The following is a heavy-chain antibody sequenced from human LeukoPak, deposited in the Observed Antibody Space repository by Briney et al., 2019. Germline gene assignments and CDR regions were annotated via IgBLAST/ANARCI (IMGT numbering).Heavy chain of an antibody. CDR2: MNPNSGNT. CDR1: GYTFTSYD. V-gene: IGHV1-8*01. D-gene: IGHD3-16*02. Sequence: ASVKVSCKASGYTFTSYDINWVRQATGQGLERMGWMNPNSGNTGYAQKFQGRVTMTRNTSISTAYMELSSLRSEDTAVYYCARDGGDYDYVWGCYRLVFDYWGQGTLVTVSS. J-gene: IGHJ4*02. CDR3: ARDGGDYDYVWGCYRLVFDY.